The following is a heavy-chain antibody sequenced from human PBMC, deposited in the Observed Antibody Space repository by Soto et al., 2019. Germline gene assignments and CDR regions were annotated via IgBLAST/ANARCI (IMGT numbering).Heavy chain of an antibody. Sequence: GGSLRLSCAASGFTFSSYWMSWVRQAPGKGLEWVANIKQDGSEKYYVDSVKGRFTSSRDNAKNSLYLQMNSLRAEDTAVYYCARDGYYYDSSGFAFDIWGQGTMVTVSS. CDR2: IKQDGSEK. V-gene: IGHV3-7*01. CDR3: ARDGYYYDSSGFAFDI. CDR1: GFTFSSYW. D-gene: IGHD3-22*01. J-gene: IGHJ3*02.